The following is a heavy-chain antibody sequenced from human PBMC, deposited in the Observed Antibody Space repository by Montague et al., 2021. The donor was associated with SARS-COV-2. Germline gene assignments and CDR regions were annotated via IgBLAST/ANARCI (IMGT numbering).Heavy chain of an antibody. V-gene: IGHV3-33*06. Sequence: SLRLSCAASGFTISNYVLHWVRQAPGKGLEWVAVIWYDGSNKYYADSVKGRFTISRDNSKNTLYLQMNSLRAEDTAVYYCAKEIIEVAADWYFDLWGRGTLVTVSS. J-gene: IGHJ2*01. CDR1: GFTISNYV. CDR2: IWYDGSNK. CDR3: AKEIIEVAADWYFDL. D-gene: IGHD6-19*01.